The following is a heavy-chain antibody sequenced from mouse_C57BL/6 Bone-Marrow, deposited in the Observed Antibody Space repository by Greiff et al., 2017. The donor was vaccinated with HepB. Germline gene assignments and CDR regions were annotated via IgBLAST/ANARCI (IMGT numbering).Heavy chain of an antibody. V-gene: IGHV5-16*01. CDR3: ARDHYYGLDY. D-gene: IGHD1-2*01. CDR2: INYDGSST. Sequence: EVMLVESEGGLVQPGSSMKLSCTASGFTFSDYYMAWVRQVPEKGLEWVANINYDGSSTYYLDSLKSRFIISRDNAKNILYLQMSSLKSEDTATYYCARDHYYGLDYWGQGTTLTVSS. CDR1: GFTFSDYY. J-gene: IGHJ2*01.